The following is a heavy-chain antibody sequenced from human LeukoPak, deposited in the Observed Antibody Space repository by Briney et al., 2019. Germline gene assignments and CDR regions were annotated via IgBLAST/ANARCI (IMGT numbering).Heavy chain of an antibody. CDR3: AKDHDWNYLGGIWDY. D-gene: IGHD1-7*01. CDR1: GVSFSSYA. V-gene: IGHV3-23*01. CDR2: ISGSGDST. J-gene: IGHJ4*02. Sequence: GGSLRLSCAASGVSFSSYAISWVRPAPAKGLECVSAISGSGDSTYYEYFVKGWFIISKKNYKNTLYLQMNSLRAEDTAVYYCAKDHDWNYLGGIWDYWGQGTLVTVSS.